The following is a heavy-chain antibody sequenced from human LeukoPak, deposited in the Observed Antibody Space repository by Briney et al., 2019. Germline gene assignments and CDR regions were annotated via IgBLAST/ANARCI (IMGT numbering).Heavy chain of an antibody. D-gene: IGHD3-10*01. CDR3: ARGVGAMVRGPPDAFDI. CDR1: GYTFTSYY. Sequence: ASVKVSCKASGYTFTSYYMHWVRQAPGQGLEWMGIINPSGGSTSYAQKFQGRVTMTRDTPTSIVYMELSSLRSEDTAVYYCARGVGAMVRGPPDAFDIWGQGTMVTVSS. V-gene: IGHV1-46*01. J-gene: IGHJ3*02. CDR2: INPSGGST.